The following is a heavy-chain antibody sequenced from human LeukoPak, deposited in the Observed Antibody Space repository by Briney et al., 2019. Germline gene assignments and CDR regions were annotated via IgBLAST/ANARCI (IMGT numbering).Heavy chain of an antibody. CDR2: SSWDGGST. CDR1: GFTFDDYT. V-gene: IGHV3-43*01. CDR3: AKDGAGVGYDSSGYYYDYYMDV. Sequence: GGSLRLSCAASGFTFDDYTMHWVRQAPGRGLEWVSLSSWDGGSTYYADSVKGRFTISRDNSKNSLYLQMNSLRTEDTALYYCAKDGAGVGYDSSGYYYDYYMDVWGKGTTVTVSS. D-gene: IGHD3-22*01. J-gene: IGHJ6*03.